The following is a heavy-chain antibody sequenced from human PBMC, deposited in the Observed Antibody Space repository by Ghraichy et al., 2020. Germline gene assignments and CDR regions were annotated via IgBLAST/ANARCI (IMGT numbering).Heavy chain of an antibody. Sequence: ASVKVSCKASGYTFTGYYMHWVRQAPGQGLEWMGWINPNSGGTNYAQNFQGWVTMTRDTSISTAYMELSRLRSDDTAVYYCASGRDYGDSTGAFDYWGQGTLVTVSS. D-gene: IGHD4-17*01. CDR1: GYTFTGYY. J-gene: IGHJ4*02. CDR2: INPNSGGT. V-gene: IGHV1-2*04. CDR3: ASGRDYGDSTGAFDY.